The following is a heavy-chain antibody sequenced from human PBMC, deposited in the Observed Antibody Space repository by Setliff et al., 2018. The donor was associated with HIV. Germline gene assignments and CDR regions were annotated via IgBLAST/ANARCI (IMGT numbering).Heavy chain of an antibody. D-gene: IGHD3-9*01. V-gene: IGHV4-39*07. Sequence: SETLSLTCTISGGSISSNSYYWGWIRQPPGKGLEWIGSIYHSGRTYYNPSLKSRVTISVDTSKNQFSLKLTSVTAADTAVYYCARDQPQDYDSLTGYYTGRYFDYWGRGTLVTVSS. CDR2: IYHSGRT. J-gene: IGHJ4*02. CDR1: GGSISSNSYY. CDR3: ARDQPQDYDSLTGYYTGRYFDY.